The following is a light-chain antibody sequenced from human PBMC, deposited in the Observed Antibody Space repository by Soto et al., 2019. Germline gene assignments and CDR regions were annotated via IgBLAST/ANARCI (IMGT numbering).Light chain of an antibody. CDR2: DVS. J-gene: IGLJ1*01. Sequence: QSALTQPASGSGPPGQPTTISGTGPTSDFGGYNYVSWYQQHPGKAPKFMIYDVSNRPSGVSTRFSGSKSGNTASLTISGLQAEDEADYYCNSYTTSNTRQIVFGTGTKLTVL. V-gene: IGLV2-14*01. CDR1: TSDFGGYNY. CDR3: NSYTTSNTRQIV.